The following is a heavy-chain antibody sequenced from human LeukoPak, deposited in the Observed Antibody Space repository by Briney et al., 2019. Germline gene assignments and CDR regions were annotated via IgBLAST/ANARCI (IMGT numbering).Heavy chain of an antibody. J-gene: IGHJ4*02. Sequence: PAGGSLRLSCAGSGFNFSSYGMHWVRQAPGKGLEWMAFIRSDGSNKYYADSVKGRFTISRDNSKNTLYLQMNSLRAEDTAVYYCAKDFKGGDSGDWGQGTLVTVSS. CDR2: IRSDGSNK. V-gene: IGHV3-30*02. CDR3: AKDFKGGDSGD. D-gene: IGHD2-21*01. CDR1: GFNFSSYG.